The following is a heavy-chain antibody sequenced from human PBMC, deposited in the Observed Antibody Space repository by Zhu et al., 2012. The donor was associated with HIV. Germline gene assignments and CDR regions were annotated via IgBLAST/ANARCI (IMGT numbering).Heavy chain of an antibody. J-gene: IGHJ3*02. D-gene: IGHD3-16*02. V-gene: IGHV4-38-2*02. CDR1: GYSISSGYY. CDR3: ARDLITFGGVIVIPVGAFDI. CDR2: IYHSGST. Sequence: QVQLQESGPGLVKPSETLSLTCAVSGYSISSGYYWGWIRQPPGKGLEWIGSIYHSGSTYYNPSLKSRVTISVDTSKNQFSLKLSSVTAADTAVYYCARDLITFGGVIVIPVGAFDIWGQGTMVTVSS.